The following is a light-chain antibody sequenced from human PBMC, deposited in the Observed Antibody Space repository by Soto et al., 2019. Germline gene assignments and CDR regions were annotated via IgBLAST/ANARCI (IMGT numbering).Light chain of an antibody. V-gene: IGLV2-14*01. Sequence: SALAQPASVSGSPGQSITVSCTGTSSDIGAYDYVSWYQQHPGKAPKVIISEVSKRPSGVSHRFSGSKSGNTASLTISGLQAEDEADYYCSSYTSSSTVGVFGTGTKVTVL. CDR3: SSYTSSSTVGV. J-gene: IGLJ1*01. CDR1: SSDIGAYDY. CDR2: EVS.